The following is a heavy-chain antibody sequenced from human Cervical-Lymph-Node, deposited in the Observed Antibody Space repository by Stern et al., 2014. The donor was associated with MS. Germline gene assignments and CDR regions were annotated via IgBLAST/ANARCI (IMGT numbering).Heavy chain of an antibody. CDR2: ISPVFGTA. V-gene: IGHV1-69*06. D-gene: IGHD7-27*01. Sequence: VQLVESGADVKKPGSSVKVSCKASGVTFSSYAINWVRQAPGQGLEWMGVISPVFGTARYEQQFQGRVTISSDKSTSTVYMELNSLRSDDTAVYYCARDETGVAFDIWGQGTMVTVSS. CDR3: ARDETGVAFDI. J-gene: IGHJ3*02. CDR1: GVTFSSYA.